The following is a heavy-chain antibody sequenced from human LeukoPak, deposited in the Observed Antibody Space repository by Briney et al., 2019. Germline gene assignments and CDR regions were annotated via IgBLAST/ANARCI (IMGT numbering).Heavy chain of an antibody. CDR1: GSSFTNYP. V-gene: IGHV3-48*02. D-gene: IGHD3-9*01. CDR3: ATDQRYAFDY. J-gene: IGHJ4*02. Sequence: PGGSLRLSCATSGSSFTNYPMNWVRKAPGKGLDWISNIRTTAEGAKYAYYADSVKGRVTISRDDGKNTLYLHMNSLRDDDTAVYHCATDQRYAFDYWGQGILVTVSS. CDR2: IRTTAEGAKYA.